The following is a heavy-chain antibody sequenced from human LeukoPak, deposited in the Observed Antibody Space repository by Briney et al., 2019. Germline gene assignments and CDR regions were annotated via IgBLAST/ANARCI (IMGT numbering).Heavy chain of an antibody. CDR2: ISYDGSNK. D-gene: IGHD3-22*01. CDR1: GFTFSSYA. J-gene: IGHJ4*02. Sequence: GGSVRLSCAASGFTFSSYAMHWVRQAPGKGLEWVAVISYDGSNKYYADSVKGRFTISRDNSKNTLYLQMNSLRAEDTAVYYCARSGVVVITPAFYWGQGTLVTVSS. V-gene: IGHV3-30-3*01. CDR3: ARSGVVVITPAFY.